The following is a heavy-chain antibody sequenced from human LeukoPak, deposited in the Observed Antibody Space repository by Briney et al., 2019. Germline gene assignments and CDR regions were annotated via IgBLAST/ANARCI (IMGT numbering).Heavy chain of an antibody. Sequence: SETLSLTCTVSGGSISSSSYYWGWIRQPPGKGLEWIGSIYYSGSTYYNPSLKSRVTISVDTSKNQFSLKLSSVTAADTAVYYCARDSQMVRGVISGYYGMDVWGQGTTVTVSS. CDR3: ARDSQMVRGVISGYYGMDV. CDR2: IYYSGST. V-gene: IGHV4-39*07. CDR1: GGSISSSSYY. J-gene: IGHJ6*02. D-gene: IGHD3-10*01.